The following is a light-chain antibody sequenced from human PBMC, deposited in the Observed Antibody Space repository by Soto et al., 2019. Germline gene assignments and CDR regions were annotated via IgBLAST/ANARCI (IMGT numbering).Light chain of an antibody. J-gene: IGLJ2*01. CDR1: SSNIGSNT. Sequence: QSVLTQPPSASGTPGQRVSMSCSGSSSNIGSNTVNWYQQVPGTAPKLLIYNDNLRPSGVPDRFSGSKSGTSASLAISGLQSEDEAHYYCAAWDDSLNVVFGGGTKVTVL. V-gene: IGLV1-44*01. CDR3: AAWDDSLNVV. CDR2: NDN.